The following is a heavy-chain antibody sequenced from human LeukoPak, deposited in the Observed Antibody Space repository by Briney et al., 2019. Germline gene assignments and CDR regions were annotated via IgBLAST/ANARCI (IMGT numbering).Heavy chain of an antibody. D-gene: IGHD2-21*02. CDR2: ISYDGSNK. J-gene: IGHJ4*02. CDR3: ASRLN. V-gene: IGHV3-30*04. CDR1: GFTFSSYA. Sequence: PGRSLRLSCAASGFTFSSYAMHWVRQAPGKGLEWVAVISYDGSNKYYADSVKGRFTISRDNSKNTLYLQMNSLRAEDTAVYYCASRLNWGQGTLVTVSS.